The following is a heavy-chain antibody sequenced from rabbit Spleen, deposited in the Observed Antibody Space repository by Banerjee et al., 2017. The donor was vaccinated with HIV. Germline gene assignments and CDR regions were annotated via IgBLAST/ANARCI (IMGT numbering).Heavy chain of an antibody. Sequence: QQQLEESGGGLVKPGGTLTLTCTASGFSFNSNVMCCCGHAPGKGLVWIACIFNGSSGSSVYASWAKGRFTMSRTSSTTVTLQMTSLTAADTATYFCARDLVAVIGWNFNLWGQGTLVTVS. V-gene: IGHV1S45*01. D-gene: IGHD1-1*01. CDR3: ARDLVAVIGWNFNL. J-gene: IGHJ4*01. CDR2: IFNGSSGSS. CDR1: GFSFNSNV.